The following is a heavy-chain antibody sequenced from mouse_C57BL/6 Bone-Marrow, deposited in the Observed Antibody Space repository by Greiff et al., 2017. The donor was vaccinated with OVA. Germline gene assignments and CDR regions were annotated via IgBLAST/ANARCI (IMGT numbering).Heavy chain of an antibody. V-gene: IGHV5-17*01. D-gene: IGHD1-3*01. CDR2: ISSGSSTI. CDR3: ARGSKGDY. CDR1: GFTFSDYG. J-gene: IGHJ4*01. Sequence: EVQLVESGGGLVKPGGSLKLSCAASGFTFSDYGMHWVRQAPEKGLEWVAYISSGSSTIYYADTVKGRFTISRDNAKNTLFLQMTSVRAEDTGMYDCARGSKGDYWGQGTSVTVSS.